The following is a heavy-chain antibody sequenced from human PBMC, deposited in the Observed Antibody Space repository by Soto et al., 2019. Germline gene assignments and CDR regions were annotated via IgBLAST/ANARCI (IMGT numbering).Heavy chain of an antibody. CDR1: GFTFRSYG. Sequence: QVQLVESGGGVVQPGRSLRLSCAASGFTFRSYGMDWVRQAPGKGLEWVAVIPYDGSNKYYADSVKGRFTISRDNSKNTLYLQMNSLRAEDTAVYYCAKDRQRSSGWTASGYFQHWGQGTLVTVSS. CDR2: IPYDGSNK. D-gene: IGHD6-19*01. V-gene: IGHV3-30*18. J-gene: IGHJ1*01. CDR3: AKDRQRSSGWTASGYFQH.